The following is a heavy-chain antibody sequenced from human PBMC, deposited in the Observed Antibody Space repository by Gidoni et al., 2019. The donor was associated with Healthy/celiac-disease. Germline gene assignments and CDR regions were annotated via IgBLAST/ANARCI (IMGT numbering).Heavy chain of an antibody. V-gene: IGHV1-46*01. Sequence: QVQLVQSGAEVKKPGASVKVSCKASGYTFTSYYMHWVRQAPGQGLEWMGIINPSGGSTSYAQKFQGRVTMTRDTSTSTVYMELSSLRSEDTAVYYCARDPRIAMVRGVNPYWYFDLWGRGTLVTVSS. CDR2: INPSGGST. CDR3: ARDPRIAMVRGVNPYWYFDL. J-gene: IGHJ2*01. CDR1: GYTFTSYY. D-gene: IGHD3-10*01.